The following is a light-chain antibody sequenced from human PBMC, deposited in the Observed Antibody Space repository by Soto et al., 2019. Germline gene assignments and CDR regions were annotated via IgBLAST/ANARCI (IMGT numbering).Light chain of an antibody. CDR3: SSYAGSNNYV. CDR2: EVF. J-gene: IGLJ1*01. CDR1: SRNVGNYNY. V-gene: IGLV2-8*01. Sequence: SVLTQPLSPSGTPGLSVTISCTGTSRNVGNYNYVSWYQQHPGKAPKLMIYEVFKRPSGVPDRFSGSKSGNTASLTVSGLQAEDEADYYCSSYAGSNNYVFGTGTKVTVL.